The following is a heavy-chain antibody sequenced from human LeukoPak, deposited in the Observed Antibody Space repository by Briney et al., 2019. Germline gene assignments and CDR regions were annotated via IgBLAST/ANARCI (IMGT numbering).Heavy chain of an antibody. V-gene: IGHV2-5*04. J-gene: IGHJ4*02. CDR2: LYWDDAE. D-gene: IGHD3-22*01. Sequence: SGPTLVKPTQTLTLTCTFSWFSLTTLGVSVGWVRQPPVKALEWLALLYWDDAERYSPSLKTRLTITKDTSKNQAVLTLTNIDPADTGIYYCVCTATFDSSGYYMLDLWGQGTLVSVSS. CDR3: VCTATFDSSGYYMLDL. CDR1: WFSLTTLGVS.